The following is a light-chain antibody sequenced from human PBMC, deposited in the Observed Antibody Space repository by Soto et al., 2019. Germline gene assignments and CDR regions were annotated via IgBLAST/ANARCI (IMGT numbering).Light chain of an antibody. Sequence: DIQMTQSPSSLSASVGDRVTITCRASQGISNYLAWYQQKPGKVPRLLIYAASTLQSGVPSRFSGSGSGTDFNLKISSLQPADVATYYCQKYNSSPLTFCQGTKLEIK. V-gene: IGKV1-27*01. CDR3: QKYNSSPLT. CDR1: QGISNY. J-gene: IGKJ1*01. CDR2: AAS.